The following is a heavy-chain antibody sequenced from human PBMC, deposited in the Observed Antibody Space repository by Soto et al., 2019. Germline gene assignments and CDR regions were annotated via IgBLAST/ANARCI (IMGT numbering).Heavy chain of an antibody. Sequence: GASVKVSCKVSGYTLTELSMHWVRQAPGKGLEWMGGFDPEDGETIYAQKFQGRVTMTEDTSTDTAYMELSSLRSEDTAVYYCATVPPPYYDSSFPAGDYCGQGTLVPVSS. V-gene: IGHV1-24*01. D-gene: IGHD3-22*01. CDR1: GYTLTELS. CDR3: ATVPPPYYDSSFPAGDY. CDR2: FDPEDGET. J-gene: IGHJ4*02.